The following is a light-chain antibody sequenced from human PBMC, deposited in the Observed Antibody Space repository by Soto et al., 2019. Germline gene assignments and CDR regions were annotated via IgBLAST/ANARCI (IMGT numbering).Light chain of an antibody. V-gene: IGKV3-15*01. Sequence: EVVMTQYTGAVSVSPGERGTLSCRASQSVTSNVAWYQQKPGQAPRLLIYDASTRATGIPARFSGSGSGTEFTLTISSLEPEDFAVYYCQQRSNWRITFGQGTRLEIK. CDR3: QQRSNWRIT. CDR1: QSVTSN. J-gene: IGKJ5*01. CDR2: DAS.